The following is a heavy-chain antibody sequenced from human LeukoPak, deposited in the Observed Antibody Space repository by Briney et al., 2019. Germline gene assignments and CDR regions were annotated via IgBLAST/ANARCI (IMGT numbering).Heavy chain of an antibody. CDR3: AKRLNGNWFDP. Sequence: GGSLRLSCAASGFTFTTYGMHWVRQAPGKGLEWVATISSDGSAKYYADSVQGRFTISRDNSKNTLDLQMNSLRLDDTAVYYCAKRLNGNWFDPWGQGTLVIVSS. V-gene: IGHV3-30*18. J-gene: IGHJ5*02. CDR2: ISSDGSAK. CDR1: GFTFTTYG.